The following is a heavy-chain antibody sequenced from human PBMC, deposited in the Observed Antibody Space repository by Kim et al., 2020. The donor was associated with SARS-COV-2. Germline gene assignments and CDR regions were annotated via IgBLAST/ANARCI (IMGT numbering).Heavy chain of an antibody. V-gene: IGHV4-4*08. Sequence: YIPSLKSRITIYVDTSKKQFSLKLNSVTTADTAVYYCARLPYSSSWQFDYWGQGILVTVSS. J-gene: IGHJ4*02. D-gene: IGHD6-13*01. CDR3: ARLPYSSSWQFDY.